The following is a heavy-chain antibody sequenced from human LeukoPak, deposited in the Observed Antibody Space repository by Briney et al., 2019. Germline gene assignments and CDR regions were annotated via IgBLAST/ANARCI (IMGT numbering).Heavy chain of an antibody. J-gene: IGHJ5*02. V-gene: IGHV4-61*02. CDR2: IYTSGST. CDR3: ARVGYCSSTSCQGGWFDP. D-gene: IGHD2-2*01. CDR1: GGSISSGSYY. Sequence: SQTLSLTCTVSGGSISSGSYYWSWIRQPAGRGLEWIGRIYTSGSTNYNPSLKSRVTISVDRSKNQFSLKLSSVTAADTAVYYCARVGYCSSTSCQGGWFDPWGQGTLVTVSS.